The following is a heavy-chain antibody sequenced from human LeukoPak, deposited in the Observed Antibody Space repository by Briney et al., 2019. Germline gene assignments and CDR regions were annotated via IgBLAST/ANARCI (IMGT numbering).Heavy chain of an antibody. Sequence: GFLGLSRAAAGIRFRYFGKHWVRQAPGQGLGWGAMIWSDGSNLYYADSVKGRFIISRENSQNTLYLQMNSLRVEDAAIYYCTTERDSSWTFDSWGQGTLVTVSS. CDR2: IWSDGSNL. D-gene: IGHD6-13*01. CDR1: GIRFRYFG. CDR3: TTERDSSWTFDS. V-gene: IGHV3-33*01. J-gene: IGHJ4*02.